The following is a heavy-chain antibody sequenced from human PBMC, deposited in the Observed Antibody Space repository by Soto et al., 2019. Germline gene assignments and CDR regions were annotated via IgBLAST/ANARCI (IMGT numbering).Heavy chain of an antibody. V-gene: IGHV3-53*01. Sequence: GGSLRLSCAASGFTVSSNYMSCVRQAPGKGLEWVSVIYSGGSTYYADSVKGRFTISRDNSKNTLYLQMNSLRAEDTAVYYCARFFDYGDYFDYWGQGTLVTVSS. CDR1: GFTVSSNY. CDR2: IYSGGST. CDR3: ARFFDYGDYFDY. D-gene: IGHD4-17*01. J-gene: IGHJ4*02.